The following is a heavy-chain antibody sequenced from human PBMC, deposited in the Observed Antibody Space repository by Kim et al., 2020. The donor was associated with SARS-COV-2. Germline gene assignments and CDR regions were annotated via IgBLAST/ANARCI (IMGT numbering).Heavy chain of an antibody. CDR3: ATTPWPSCSSDSCKSKLDR. D-gene: IGHD2-2*01. J-gene: IGHJ5*02. V-gene: IGHV3-23*01. CDR1: GFTFRSYA. CDR2: ISGGGGNT. Sequence: GGSLRLSCAASGFTFRSYAMTWVRQTPGKGLEWVSAISGGGGNTYYPDSVRGRFTISRDNSKSTLYLQMNSLRAEDTAVYYCATTPWPSCSSDSCKSKLDRWGQGTLVTVSS.